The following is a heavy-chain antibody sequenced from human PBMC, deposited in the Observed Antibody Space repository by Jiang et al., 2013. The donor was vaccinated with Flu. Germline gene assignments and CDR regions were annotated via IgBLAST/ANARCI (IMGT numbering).Heavy chain of an antibody. CDR3: AHLGYSSSPHLDYYYYYGMDV. Sequence: PTQTLTLTCTFSGFSLSTSGVGVGWIRQPPGKALEWLALIYWDDDKRYSPSLKSRLTITKDTSKNQVVLTMTNMDPVDTATYYCAHLGYSSSPHLDYYYYYGMDVWGQGTTVTVSS. D-gene: IGHD6-6*01. CDR1: GFSLSTSGVG. CDR2: IYWDDDK. J-gene: IGHJ6*02. V-gene: IGHV2-5*02.